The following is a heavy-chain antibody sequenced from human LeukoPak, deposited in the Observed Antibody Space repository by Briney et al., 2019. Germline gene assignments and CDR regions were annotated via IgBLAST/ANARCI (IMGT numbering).Heavy chain of an antibody. CDR2: IKQDGSEK. J-gene: IGHJ6*03. CDR1: GFTFSSYW. Sequence: GGSLRLSCAASGFTFSSYWMSWVRQAPGKGLEWVANIKQDGSEKYYVDSVKGRFTISRDNAKNSLYLQMNSLRVEDTAVYYCARTQYCSSSNCYSYSYYYYMDVWGKGTTVTVSS. D-gene: IGHD2-2*01. CDR3: ARTQYCSSSNCYSYSYYYYMDV. V-gene: IGHV3-7*01.